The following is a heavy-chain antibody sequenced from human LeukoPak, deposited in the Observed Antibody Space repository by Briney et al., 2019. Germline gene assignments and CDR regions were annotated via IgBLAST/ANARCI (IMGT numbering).Heavy chain of an antibody. Sequence: PSETLSLTCTVSGGSISGYYWSWIRQPPGKGLEWIGFMDYTGSSNYNPSLKSRVAISLDTSKNQFSLKLSSVTAADTAVYYCASARLIEPFAYWGQGTLVTVSS. J-gene: IGHJ4*02. CDR1: GGSISGYY. V-gene: IGHV4-59*08. CDR2: MDYTGSS. CDR3: ASARLIEPFAY. D-gene: IGHD3-22*01.